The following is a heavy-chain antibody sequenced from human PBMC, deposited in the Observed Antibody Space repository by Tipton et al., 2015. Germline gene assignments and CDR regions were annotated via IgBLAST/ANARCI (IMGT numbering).Heavy chain of an antibody. D-gene: IGHD3-22*01. J-gene: IGHJ3*02. CDR1: GFTFSDYA. Sequence: SLRLSCAASGFTFSDYALHWVRQAPDKGLEWVAGVWYDGSNQYYAAPVKGRFTIARDNSKNTLYLQMNSLRAEDTAVYYCARDGPDYYASTGAFGIWGQGTVVTVS. V-gene: IGHV3-33*01. CDR3: ARDGPDYYASTGAFGI. CDR2: VWYDGSNQ.